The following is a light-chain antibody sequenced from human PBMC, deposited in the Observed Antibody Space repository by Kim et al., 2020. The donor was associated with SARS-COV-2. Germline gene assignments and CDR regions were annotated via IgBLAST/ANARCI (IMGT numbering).Light chain of an antibody. J-gene: IGKJ2*01. CDR1: QSISNY. CDR3: QQGYRTPYT. V-gene: IGKV1-39*01. CDR2: AAS. Sequence: DIQMTQSPSSLSASVGDRVTITCRASQSISNYLNWYQQKPGKAPKLLIYAASSLQSGVPSRFSGSGSGTEFTLTISSLQREDFATYYCQQGYRTPYTSGRGTKLEI.